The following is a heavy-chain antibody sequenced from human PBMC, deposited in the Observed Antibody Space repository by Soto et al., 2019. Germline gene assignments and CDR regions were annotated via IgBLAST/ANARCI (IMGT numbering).Heavy chain of an antibody. CDR2: IYWDDDK. J-gene: IGHJ4*02. Sequence: QITLKESGPTLVKPTQTLTLTCTFSGFSLSTSGVGVGWIRQPPGKALEWLALIYWDDDKRYSPSLKSRLTISKDTSKNQLVLTITNMDPVDTATSYSSHVYSRSCYLYCCQGTLVTLSS. CDR1: GFSLSTSGVG. D-gene: IGHD6-13*01. V-gene: IGHV2-5*02. CDR3: SHVYSRSCYLY.